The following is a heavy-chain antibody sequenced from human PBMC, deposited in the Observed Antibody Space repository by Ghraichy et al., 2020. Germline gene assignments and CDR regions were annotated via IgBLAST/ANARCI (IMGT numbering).Heavy chain of an antibody. CDR2: IIPIFGTA. CDR1: GGTFSSYA. V-gene: IGHV1-69*13. CDR3: ARESVPDYCTGGVCSQGYMDV. Sequence: SVKVSCKASGGTFSSYAISWVRQAPGQGLEWMGGIIPIFGTANYAQKFQGRVTITADESTSTAYMELSSLRSEDTAVYYCARESVPDYCTGGVCSQGYMDVWGKGTTVTVSS. J-gene: IGHJ6*03. D-gene: IGHD2-8*02.